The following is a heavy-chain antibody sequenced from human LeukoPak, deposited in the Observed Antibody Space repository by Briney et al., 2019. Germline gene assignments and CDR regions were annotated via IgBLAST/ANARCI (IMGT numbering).Heavy chain of an antibody. Sequence: SETLSLTCTVSGGSMSSYYRSWIRQPPGKGLEWIGYIYSSGSTNYNPSLKGRVAISEDTSKSQFSLKLTSVTAAATAVYYCARHPRASDPFDIWGQGTIVTVSS. CDR1: GGSMSSYY. CDR3: ARHPRASDPFDI. J-gene: IGHJ3*02. CDR2: IYSSGST. V-gene: IGHV4-4*09.